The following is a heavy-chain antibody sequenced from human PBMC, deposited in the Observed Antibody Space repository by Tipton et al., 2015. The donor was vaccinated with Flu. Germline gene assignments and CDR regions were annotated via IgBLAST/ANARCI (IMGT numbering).Heavy chain of an antibody. CDR3: TRAPGYSSAWYSDY. CDR2: LSGSGGST. Sequence: SLRLSCAASGFTFSSHAMSWVRQAPGKGLEWVSALSGSGGSTYYGDSVKGRFAISRDNSKNTLYLQLNSLRAEDSARYYCTRAPGYSSAWYSDYWGQGTLVTVSS. V-gene: IGHV3-23*01. J-gene: IGHJ4*02. D-gene: IGHD6-19*01. CDR1: GFTFSSHA.